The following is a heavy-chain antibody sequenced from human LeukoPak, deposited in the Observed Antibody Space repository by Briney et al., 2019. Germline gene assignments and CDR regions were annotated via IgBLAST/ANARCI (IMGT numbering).Heavy chain of an antibody. CDR2: ISSSGRTT. V-gene: IGHV3-48*03. D-gene: IGHD3-22*01. CDR3: ARGGNIGYNYNAFDV. Sequence: GGSLRLSCAASGFTFSTYEMNWVRLAPGKGLEWVSFISSSGRTTYYADSVEGRFTISRDNAKNSLYLQMNSLRAEDTAVFYCARGGNIGYNYNAFDVWGQGTMVTMSS. CDR1: GFTFSTYE. J-gene: IGHJ3*01.